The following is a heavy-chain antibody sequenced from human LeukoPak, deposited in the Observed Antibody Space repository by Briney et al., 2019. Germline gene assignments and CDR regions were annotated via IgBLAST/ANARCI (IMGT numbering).Heavy chain of an antibody. CDR1: GFTFSSYW. Sequence: GGSLRLACAASGFTFSSYWMHWVRQAPGKGLVWVSRINSDGSSTSYADSVKGRFTISRDNAKNTLYLQMNSLRAEDTAVYHCAREVYYYDSSGSFRGWFDPWGQGTLVTVSS. CDR2: INSDGSST. J-gene: IGHJ5*02. CDR3: AREVYYYDSSGSFRGWFDP. D-gene: IGHD3-22*01. V-gene: IGHV3-74*01.